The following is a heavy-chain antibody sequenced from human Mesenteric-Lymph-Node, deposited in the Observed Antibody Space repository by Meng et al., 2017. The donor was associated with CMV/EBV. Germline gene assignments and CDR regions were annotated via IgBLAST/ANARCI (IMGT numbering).Heavy chain of an antibody. J-gene: IGHJ6*02. CDR2: IYHRRST. CDR1: GYSISSGYY. Sequence: SETLSLTCSVSGYSISSGYYWGWIRQPPGKGLEWVGSIYHRRSTYYNPSLKGRVTISVDTSKNQFSLKLSSVTAADTAVYYCARAKYYSDSSGYRPYGLDVWGQGTTVTVSS. V-gene: IGHV4-38-2*02. D-gene: IGHD3-22*01. CDR3: ARAKYYSDSSGYRPYGLDV.